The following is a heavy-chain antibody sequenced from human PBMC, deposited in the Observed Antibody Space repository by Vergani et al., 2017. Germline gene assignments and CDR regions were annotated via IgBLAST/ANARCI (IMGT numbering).Heavy chain of an antibody. V-gene: IGHV4-39*01. Sequence: QLQLQESGPGLVKPSETLSLTCTVSGGSISSSSYYWGWIRQPPGKGLEWIGSIYYSGSTYYNPSLKSRVTISVDTSKNQFSLKLSSVTAADTAGYYCASRVRGPYYYYGMDVWGQGTTVTVSS. CDR3: ASRVRGPYYYYGMDV. D-gene: IGHD3-10*01. CDR1: GGSISSSSYY. J-gene: IGHJ6*02. CDR2: IYYSGST.